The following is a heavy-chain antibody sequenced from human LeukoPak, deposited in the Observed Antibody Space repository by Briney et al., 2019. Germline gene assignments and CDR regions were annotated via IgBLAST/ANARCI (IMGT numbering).Heavy chain of an antibody. Sequence: WVRQAPGKGLEWIGSIYYSGSTYYNPSLKSRVTMSVDTSKNQFSLNLSSVTAADTAVYYCARGFYGDYVFDYWGQGTLVTVSS. CDR2: IYYSGST. V-gene: IGHV4-39*07. CDR3: ARGFYGDYVFDY. J-gene: IGHJ4*02. D-gene: IGHD4-17*01.